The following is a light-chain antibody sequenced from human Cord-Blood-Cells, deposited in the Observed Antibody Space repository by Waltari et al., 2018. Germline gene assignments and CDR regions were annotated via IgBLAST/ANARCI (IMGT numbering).Light chain of an antibody. J-gene: IGKJ2*01. CDR2: GAS. Sequence: EIVMTQSPATLSVSPGERATLSCRASQSVSSNLAWYQQTPGQAPRLLIYGASTRATGIPARFSGSGSGTEVTLTISSLQSEDCAVYYCQQYNNWPPYTFGQGTKLEIK. CDR1: QSVSSN. CDR3: QQYNNWPPYT. V-gene: IGKV3-15*01.